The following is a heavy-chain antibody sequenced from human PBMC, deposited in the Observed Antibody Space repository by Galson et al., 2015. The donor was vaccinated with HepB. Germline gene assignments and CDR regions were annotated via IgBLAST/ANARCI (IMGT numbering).Heavy chain of an antibody. V-gene: IGHV1-2*02. CDR3: ARDPIWELRVGIDY. CDR1: GYTFTAYY. CDR2: INPDRGDT. Sequence: SVKVSCKASGYTFTAYYMHWVRQAPGQGLEWMGWINPDRGDTNYAPKFQGRVTMTWDTSITTGYMEVSRLKSDDTAVYYCARDPIWELRVGIDYWGQGTLVTVSS. J-gene: IGHJ4*02. D-gene: IGHD7-27*01.